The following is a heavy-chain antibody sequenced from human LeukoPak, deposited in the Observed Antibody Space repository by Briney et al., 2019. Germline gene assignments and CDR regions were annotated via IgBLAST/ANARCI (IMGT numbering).Heavy chain of an antibody. CDR3: AKRMGPSIVAADLDY. Sequence: GGSLRLSCAASGFTFSTYWMHWVRQAPGKGLEWVAFIRYDGSNKYYADSVKGRFTISRDNSKNTLYLQMNSLRAEDTAVYYCAKRMGPSIVAADLDYWGQGTLVTVSS. CDR2: IRYDGSNK. J-gene: IGHJ4*02. V-gene: IGHV3-30*02. D-gene: IGHD6-13*01. CDR1: GFTFSTYW.